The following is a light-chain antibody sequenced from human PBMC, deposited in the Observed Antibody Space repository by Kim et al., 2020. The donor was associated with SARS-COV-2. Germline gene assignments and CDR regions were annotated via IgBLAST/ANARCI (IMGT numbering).Light chain of an antibody. J-gene: IGLJ2*01. CDR1: TEAVASGAY. V-gene: IGLV7-43*01. CDR3: LLYDDGIQV. CDR2: STN. Sequence: PGGTVTLTCAASTEAVASGAYPSWLQQKPGQRPKALIYSTNNRRAWTPARFSGSRLGGRAALRVSGVQPEDEAEYYCLLYDDGIQVFGGGTQLTVL.